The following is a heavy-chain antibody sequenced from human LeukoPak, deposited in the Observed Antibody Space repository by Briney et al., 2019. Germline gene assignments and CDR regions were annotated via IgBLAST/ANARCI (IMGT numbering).Heavy chain of an antibody. CDR1: GGTFSSYA. D-gene: IGHD5-24*01. CDR2: IIPIFGTA. V-gene: IGHV1-69*06. J-gene: IGHJ6*03. CDR3: ARDREGSSYYYYYYYMDV. Sequence: SVKVSCKASGGTFSSYAISWVRQAPGQGLDWMGRIIPIFGTANYAHKFQGRVTITADKSTSTAYMELSSLRSEDTAVYYCARDREGSSYYYYYYYMDVWGKGTTVTVSS.